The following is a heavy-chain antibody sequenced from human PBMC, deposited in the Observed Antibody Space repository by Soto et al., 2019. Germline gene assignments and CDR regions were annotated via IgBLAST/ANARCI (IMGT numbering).Heavy chain of an antibody. Sequence: PSETLSLTCTVSGGSISSSSYYWGWIRQPPGKGLEWIGSIYYSGSTYYNPSLKSRVTISVDTSKNQFSLKLSSVTAADTAVYYCASYSSGWYGIRHPHMDVWGQGTTVTVSS. V-gene: IGHV4-39*01. CDR2: IYYSGST. CDR1: GGSISSSSYY. CDR3: ASYSSGWYGIRHPHMDV. J-gene: IGHJ6*02. D-gene: IGHD6-19*01.